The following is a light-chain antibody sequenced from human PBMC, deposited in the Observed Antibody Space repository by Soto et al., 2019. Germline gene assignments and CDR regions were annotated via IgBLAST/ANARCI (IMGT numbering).Light chain of an antibody. V-gene: IGLV2-23*01. CDR1: SSDVGSYYL. CDR2: EGY. J-gene: IGLJ3*02. CDR3: CSYAGSSISWV. Sequence: QSVLTQPASVSGSPGQSITISCTATSSDVGSYYLVSWYQQHPGKAPKVMIYEGYKRPSGVSNRFSGSGSGNTASLTISGLQAEDEADYYCCSYAGSSISWVFGGGTKLTVL.